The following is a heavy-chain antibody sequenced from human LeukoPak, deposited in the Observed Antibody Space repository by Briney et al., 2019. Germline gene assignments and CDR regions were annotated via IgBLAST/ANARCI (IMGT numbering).Heavy chain of an antibody. CDR1: GFTFSSYW. D-gene: IGHD3-3*01. Sequence: GGSLRLSCAASGFTFSSYWMSWVRQAPGKGLEWVANIKQDGSEKYYVDSVKGRFTISRDNAKNSLYLQMNSLRAEDTAVYYCARDASTFYDFWSSYSNYWGQGTLVTVSS. J-gene: IGHJ4*02. CDR2: IKQDGSEK. CDR3: ARDASTFYDFWSSYSNY. V-gene: IGHV3-7*01.